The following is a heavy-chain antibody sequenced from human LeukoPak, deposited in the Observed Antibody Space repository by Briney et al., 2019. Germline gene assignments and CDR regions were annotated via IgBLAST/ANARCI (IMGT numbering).Heavy chain of an antibody. D-gene: IGHD3-22*01. CDR1: GYTFTSYY. J-gene: IGHJ4*02. CDR2: INPSGGST. V-gene: IGHV1-46*01. CDR3: ARPHLANYYDSSGYLGGYFDY. Sequence: ASVKVSCKASGYTFTSYYMHWVRQAPGQGLEWMGIINPSGGSTSYAQKFQGRVTMTRDTSTRTVYMELSSLRSEDTAVYYCARPHLANYYDSSGYLGGYFDYWGQGTLVTVSS.